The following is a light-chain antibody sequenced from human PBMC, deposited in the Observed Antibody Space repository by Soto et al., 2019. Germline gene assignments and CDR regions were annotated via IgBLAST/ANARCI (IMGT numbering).Light chain of an antibody. CDR1: QSIYYK. V-gene: IGKV3-15*01. CDR3: QQYNTWRSIS. Sequence: ETVMTQFPATLSVSPGERATLSCRASQSIYYKLAWYQHKPGQAPRLLIYDTDTGAAGIPARFTGSGSGTDFTLSISNLQSEDFAVYYCQQYNTWRSISFGQGTRLENK. J-gene: IGKJ5*01. CDR2: DTD.